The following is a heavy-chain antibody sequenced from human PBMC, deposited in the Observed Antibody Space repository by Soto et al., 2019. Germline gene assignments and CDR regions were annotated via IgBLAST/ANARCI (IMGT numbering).Heavy chain of an antibody. J-gene: IGHJ6*02. CDR2: INTYNGDT. CDR1: GYIFTNYG. Sequence: QVQLVQSGPEIKKPGASVKVSCKASGYIFTNYGINWVRQAPGQGLEWMGWINTYNGDTDYAQNVRCRVTMTTNTSTTTTYMELRSLRSDDTALYYCGKMARYHYGVDVWGQGTTVTVSS. D-gene: IGHD3-16*02. CDR3: GKMARYHYGVDV. V-gene: IGHV1-18*04.